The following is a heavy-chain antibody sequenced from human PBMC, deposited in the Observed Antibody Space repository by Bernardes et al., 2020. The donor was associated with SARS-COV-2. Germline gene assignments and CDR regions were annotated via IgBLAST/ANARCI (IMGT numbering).Heavy chain of an antibody. CDR1: GFSLSTSGVG. Sequence: SGPTLVKLTQTLTLTCTFSGFSLSTSGVGVGWIRQPPGKALEWLALIYWDDDKRYSPSLKSRLTITKDTSKNQVVLTMTNMDPVDTATYYCAHRRVDWEEFDYWGQGTLVTVSS. CDR3: AHRRVDWEEFDY. J-gene: IGHJ4*02. V-gene: IGHV2-5*02. CDR2: IYWDDDK. D-gene: IGHD3-9*01.